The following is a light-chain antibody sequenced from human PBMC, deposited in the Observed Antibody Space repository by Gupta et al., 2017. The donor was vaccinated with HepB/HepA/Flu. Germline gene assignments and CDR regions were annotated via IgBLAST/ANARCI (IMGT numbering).Light chain of an antibody. V-gene: IGLV1-47*01. CDR2: RDN. CDR3: AAWDDSMKVV. CDR1: GSNIGSNF. J-gene: IGLJ2*01. Sequence: QSVLTQPPSASGTRGQRVTTFCSGSGSNIGSNFVYWYQRLPGTAPKLLIYRDNQRPSGVPARFSGSKSGPSASLAISGLRSEDEADYYCAAWDDSMKVVFGGGTKLTVL.